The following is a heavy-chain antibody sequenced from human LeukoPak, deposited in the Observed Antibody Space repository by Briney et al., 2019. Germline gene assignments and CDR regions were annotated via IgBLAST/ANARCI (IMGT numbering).Heavy chain of an antibody. V-gene: IGHV3-23*05. D-gene: IGHD2-2*01. CDR3: ANLGYCGSTNCWPGWFDP. CDR2: ISKSGSSE. J-gene: IGHJ5*02. Sequence: PGGSLRLSCAVSGFTFSNYAMNWVRQAPGKGLEWVSGISKSGSSESYADSVKGRFTISRDNSKSTLFLQMNSLRAEDTAVYYCANLGYCGSTNCWPGWFDPWGPGTLVTVSS. CDR1: GFTFSNYA.